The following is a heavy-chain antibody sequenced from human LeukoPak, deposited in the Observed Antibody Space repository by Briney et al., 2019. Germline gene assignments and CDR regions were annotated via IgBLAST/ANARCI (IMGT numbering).Heavy chain of an antibody. CDR2: IKQDGSEK. J-gene: IGHJ5*02. D-gene: IGHD4-17*01. CDR1: GFSFSSYS. Sequence: GGSLRLSCAASGFSFSSYSMNWVRQAPGKGLEWVANIKQDGSEKYYVDSVKGRFTISRDNAKNSLYLQMNSLRAEDTAVYYCARLHLTVTASNWFDPWGQGTLVTVSS. V-gene: IGHV3-7*01. CDR3: ARLHLTVTASNWFDP.